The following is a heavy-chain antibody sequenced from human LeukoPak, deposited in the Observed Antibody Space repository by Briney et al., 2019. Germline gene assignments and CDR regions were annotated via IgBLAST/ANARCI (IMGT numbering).Heavy chain of an antibody. V-gene: IGHV1-8*03. J-gene: IGHJ3*01. CDR1: GYTFTDYD. Sequence: ASVKVSCKTSGYTFTDYDVHWVRQAPGQGLEWMGWINPNSATTNYAQRLQGRVTFTRDTSLSVAYMELSSLTSEDAAVYFCARGDFGETNTAFDVWGQGTLFDVSS. CDR2: INPNSATT. CDR3: ARGDFGETNTAFDV. D-gene: IGHD4-17*01.